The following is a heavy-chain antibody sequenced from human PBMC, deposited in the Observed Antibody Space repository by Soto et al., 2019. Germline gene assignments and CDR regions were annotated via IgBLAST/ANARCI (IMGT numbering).Heavy chain of an antibody. CDR1: GGPNSRNY. Sequence: PETLSLTSTVSGGPNSRNYWSWLRHPPGKGLEWIGYIYYSGSTNYNPSPKSRVTISVDTSKNQLSLDLFSVTAADTAIYYCARCMGYDDSGRFDPTFDRWGQGTRVTVS. CDR2: IYYSGST. J-gene: IGHJ4*02. D-gene: IGHD3-22*01. V-gene: IGHV4-59*12. CDR3: ARCMGYDDSGRFDPTFDR.